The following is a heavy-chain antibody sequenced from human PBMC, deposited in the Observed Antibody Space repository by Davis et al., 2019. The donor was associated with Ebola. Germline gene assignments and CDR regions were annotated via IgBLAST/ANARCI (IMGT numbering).Heavy chain of an antibody. V-gene: IGHV3-30*18. CDR1: GFTFSGHG. CDR2: ISYDGSKT. J-gene: IGHJ6*04. Sequence: GESLKISCAASGFTFSGHGMHWLRQSPGKGLEWVAVISYDGSKTYYADSVKGRFTISRDNAESTLVLQMNGLRAEDTAVYYCAKSGLSFGVVKYHYGMDVWGKGTTVTVSS. CDR3: AKSGLSFGVVKYHYGMDV. D-gene: IGHD3-3*01.